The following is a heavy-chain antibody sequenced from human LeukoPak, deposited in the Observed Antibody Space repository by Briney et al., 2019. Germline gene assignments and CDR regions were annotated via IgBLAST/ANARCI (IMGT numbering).Heavy chain of an antibody. CDR2: IIPIFGTA. D-gene: IGHD1-1*01. J-gene: IGHJ4*02. CDR3: ARGPGTTGTTPGYY. V-gene: IGHV1-69*13. CDR1: GGTFSSYA. Sequence: GASVRVSCKASGGTFSSYAISWVRQAPGQGLEWMGGIIPIFGTANYAQKFQGRVTITADESTSTAYMELSSLRSEDTAVYYCARGPGTTGTTPGYYWGRGTLVTVSS.